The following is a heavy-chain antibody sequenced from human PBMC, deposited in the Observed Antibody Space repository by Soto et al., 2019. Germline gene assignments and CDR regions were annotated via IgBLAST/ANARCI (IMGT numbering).Heavy chain of an antibody. Sequence: QVQLVESGGGVVQPGRSLRLSCAASGFTFSSHGMHWVRQAPGKGLEWVAVISSDERNKYYGDSVKGRFTISRDNSKNTLYLHMNSLRIEDTAVYYCAKDQNVLRFLEWLTDLDYWGQGTLVTVSS. CDR2: ISSDERNK. CDR1: GFTFSSHG. V-gene: IGHV3-30*18. J-gene: IGHJ4*02. D-gene: IGHD3-3*01. CDR3: AKDQNVLRFLEWLTDLDY.